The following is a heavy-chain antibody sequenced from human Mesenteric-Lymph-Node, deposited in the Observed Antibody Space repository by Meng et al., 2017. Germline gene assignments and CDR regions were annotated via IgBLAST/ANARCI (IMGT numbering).Heavy chain of an antibody. V-gene: IGHV4-34*01. J-gene: IGHJ4*02. D-gene: IGHD3-10*01. CDR3: ARGPYGSGIWYFDY. CDR2: INHSGST. Sequence: VELVDLGGNLVRQGGSLRLSCAASGFTFSSYTMSWVRQAQGKGLEWVGEINHSGSTNYNPSLKSRVTISVDTSKNQFSLKLSSVTAADTAVYYCARGPYGSGIWYFDYWGQGTLVTVSS. CDR1: GFTFSSYT.